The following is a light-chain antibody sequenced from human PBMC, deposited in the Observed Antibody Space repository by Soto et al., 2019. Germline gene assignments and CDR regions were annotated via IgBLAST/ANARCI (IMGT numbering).Light chain of an antibody. J-gene: IGKJ1*01. CDR3: MQALQTPWT. Sequence: DIVMTQSPLSLPVTPGESASISCRSSQSLLHSNGYNCLDWYLQKPGQSPQLLIYLGSNRAPGVPDRLSGSGSGTDFTLKISRVEAGDVGVYYCMQALQTPWTFGRGTKVEI. CDR1: QSLLHSNGYNC. CDR2: LGS. V-gene: IGKV2-28*01.